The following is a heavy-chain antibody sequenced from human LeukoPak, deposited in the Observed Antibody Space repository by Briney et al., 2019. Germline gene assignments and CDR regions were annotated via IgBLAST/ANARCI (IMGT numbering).Heavy chain of an antibody. V-gene: IGHV1-18*01. CDR2: ISAYNGNT. Sequence: ASVKVSCKASGYTFTSYGISWVRQAPGQGLEWMGWISAYNGNTNYAQKLQGRVTMTTDTSTSTAYMELRSLRSDDTAVYYCARDRRTLLRTPTHYYYGMGVWGQGTTVTVSS. CDR1: GYTFTSYG. J-gene: IGHJ6*02. D-gene: IGHD3-22*01. CDR3: ARDRRTLLRTPTHYYYGMGV.